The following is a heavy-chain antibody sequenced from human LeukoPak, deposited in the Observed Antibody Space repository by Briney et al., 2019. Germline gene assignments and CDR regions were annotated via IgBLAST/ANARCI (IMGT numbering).Heavy chain of an antibody. CDR3: ASGYCSSTSCYANDY. D-gene: IGHD2-2*01. CDR1: GGSISSYY. J-gene: IGHJ4*02. CDR2: IYYSGST. V-gene: IGHV4-59*01. Sequence: SETLSLTCTVSGGSISSYYWSWIRQPPGKGLEWIGYIYYSGSTNYNPSLKSRVTISVDTSKNQFSLKLSSVTAADTAVYYCASGYCSSTSCYANDYWGQGTLVTVSS.